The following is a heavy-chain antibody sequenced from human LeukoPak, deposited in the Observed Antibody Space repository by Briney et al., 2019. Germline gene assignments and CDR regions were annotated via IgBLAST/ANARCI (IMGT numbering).Heavy chain of an antibody. CDR2: IYYIGNT. D-gene: IGHD6-19*01. J-gene: IGHJ4*02. V-gene: IGHV4-61*05. Sequence: SETLSLTCTVSGGSVSKNTYHWGWVRQPPGRGVEWIAYIYYIGNTNYNPSLKSRATISIDTSKNQFSLTLSSVTAADTAVYYCARFRSSGWYYFDSWGQGMPVSVSS. CDR3: ARFRSSGWYYFDS. CDR1: GGSVSKNTYH.